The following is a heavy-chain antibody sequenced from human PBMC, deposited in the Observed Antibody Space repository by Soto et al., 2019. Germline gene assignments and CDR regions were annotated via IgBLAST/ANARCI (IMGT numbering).Heavy chain of an antibody. Sequence: GXSVKVSCKASGYPFTNNDVIWVRQATGQGLEWMGWMNPGSGDTGYAQKFQGRVTMTRDISIATAYMELNSLTSEDTAIYYCARMESFGSLNWFDPWGQGTLVTVSS. D-gene: IGHD5-18*01. CDR2: MNPGSGDT. CDR3: ARMESFGSLNWFDP. J-gene: IGHJ5*02. CDR1: GYPFTNND. V-gene: IGHV1-8*02.